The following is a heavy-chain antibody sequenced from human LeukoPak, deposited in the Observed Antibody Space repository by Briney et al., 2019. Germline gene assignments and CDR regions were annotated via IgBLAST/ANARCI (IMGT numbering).Heavy chain of an antibody. D-gene: IGHD6-19*01. CDR1: GFTFSSYA. Sequence: GGSLRLSCAASGFTFSSYAMSWVRQAPGKGLEWVSAISGSGGSTYYADSVKGRFTISRDNSKNTLYLQMNSLRAEDTAVYYCAKDRDQWLVPKIFDYWGQGTLVTVSS. CDR2: ISGSGGST. CDR3: AKDRDQWLVPKIFDY. V-gene: IGHV3-23*01. J-gene: IGHJ4*02.